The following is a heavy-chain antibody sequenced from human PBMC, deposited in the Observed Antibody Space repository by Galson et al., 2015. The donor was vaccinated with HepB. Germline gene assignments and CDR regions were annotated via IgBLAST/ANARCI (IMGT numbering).Heavy chain of an antibody. Sequence: SLRLSCAASGFTFTRYAMTWARQAPGKGLEWVASITSSGGKTYYTDSVKGRFTISRDNSKNTLSLQLKSLRAEDTAVYYCAKDGIMVANNPYHFHYWGQGTLVTVSS. D-gene: IGHD2-15*01. J-gene: IGHJ4*02. CDR1: GFTFTRYA. CDR2: ITSSGGKT. CDR3: AKDGIMVANNPYHFHY. V-gene: IGHV3-23*01.